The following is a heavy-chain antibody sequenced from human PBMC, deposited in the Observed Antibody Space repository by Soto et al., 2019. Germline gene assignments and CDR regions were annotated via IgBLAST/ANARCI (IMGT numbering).Heavy chain of an antibody. CDR1: GYTLNELS. CDR2: FDPEDGET. Sequence: ASVKVSCKVSGYTLNELSMHWVRQAPGKGLEWMGGFDPEDGETIYAQKFQGRVTMTGDTSTDTAYMELSSLRSEDTAVYYCARVGAYSGYMRPKRRHYYYMDVWGKGTTVTVSS. J-gene: IGHJ6*03. D-gene: IGHD5-12*01. V-gene: IGHV1-24*01. CDR3: ARVGAYSGYMRPKRRHYYYMDV.